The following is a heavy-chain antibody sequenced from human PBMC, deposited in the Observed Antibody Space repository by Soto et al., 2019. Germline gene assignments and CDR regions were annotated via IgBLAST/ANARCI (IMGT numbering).Heavy chain of an antibody. V-gene: IGHV1-46*04. CDR1: GYTFTGYY. CDR3: ARDPPGIAASGGGG. D-gene: IGHD6-13*01. J-gene: IGHJ4*02. CDR2: INPHGGST. Sequence: ASVNVSCKASGYTFTGYYMHWVRQAPGQGLEWIGVINPHGGSTHYADTVKGRFTISRDKSKNTLYLQMNSLRVEDTAVYYCARDPPGIAASGGGGWGQGTLVTSPQ.